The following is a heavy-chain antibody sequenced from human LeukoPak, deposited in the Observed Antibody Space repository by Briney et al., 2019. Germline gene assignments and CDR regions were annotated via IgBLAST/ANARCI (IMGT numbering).Heavy chain of an antibody. CDR1: GYTFTSYG. V-gene: IGHV1-18*01. CDR3: ARISSSSYHYFDY. CDR2: VSAYADNT. J-gene: IGHJ4*02. D-gene: IGHD6-6*01. Sequence: ASVKVSCKASGYTFTSYGITWVRQAPGQGLEWMGWVSAYADNTNYVQKIRGRVTMTTDTSTSTAYMELRSLRSDDTAVYYCARISSSSYHYFDYWGQGTLVTVSS.